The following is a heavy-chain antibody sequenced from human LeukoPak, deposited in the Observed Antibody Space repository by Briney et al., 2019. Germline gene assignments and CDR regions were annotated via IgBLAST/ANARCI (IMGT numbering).Heavy chain of an antibody. CDR2: IYSGGDT. Sequence: GGSLRLSCAASGLTVTSNYMSWIRQAPGKGLEWVSVIYSGGDTYYADSVKGRFTNSRDSSKNTLYLQMNSLRAEDTAVYYCARPGYSTGAFDYWGQGTLVTVSS. V-gene: IGHV3-53*01. CDR3: ARPGYSTGAFDY. J-gene: IGHJ4*02. D-gene: IGHD1-26*01. CDR1: GLTVTSNY.